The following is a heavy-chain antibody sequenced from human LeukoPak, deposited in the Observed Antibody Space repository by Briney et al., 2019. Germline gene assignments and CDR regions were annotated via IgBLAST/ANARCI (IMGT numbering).Heavy chain of an antibody. CDR3: AKDHYYDSSGYSEYFQH. V-gene: IGHV3-23*01. D-gene: IGHD3-22*01. CDR1: GFTFSSYG. Sequence: GGSLRLSCAASGFTFSSYGMSWVRQAPGKGLEWVSAVSGSGGSTYYADSVKGRFTISRDNSKNTLYLQMNSLRAEDTAVYYCAKDHYYDSSGYSEYFQHWGQGTLVTVSS. CDR2: VSGSGGST. J-gene: IGHJ1*01.